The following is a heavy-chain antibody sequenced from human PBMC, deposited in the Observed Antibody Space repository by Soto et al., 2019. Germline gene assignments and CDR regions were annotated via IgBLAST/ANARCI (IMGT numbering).Heavy chain of an antibody. CDR2: ISYDGSNK. CDR3: AKGGYYDSSGYLRYGMDV. D-gene: IGHD3-22*01. Sequence: GGSLRLSCSASGFTFSSYGMHWVRQAPGKGLEWVAVISYDGSNKYYADSVKGRFTISRDNSKNTLYLQMNSLRAEDTAVYYCAKGGYYDSSGYLRYGMDVWGQGTKVTVYS. V-gene: IGHV3-30*18. CDR1: GFTFSSYG. J-gene: IGHJ6*02.